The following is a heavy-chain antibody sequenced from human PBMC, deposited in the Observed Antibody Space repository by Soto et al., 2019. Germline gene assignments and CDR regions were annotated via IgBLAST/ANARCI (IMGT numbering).Heavy chain of an antibody. CDR3: ARDRRRWALLGSLYYYGMDV. J-gene: IGHJ6*02. D-gene: IGHD1-26*01. V-gene: IGHV1-18*01. Sequence: QVQLVQSGAEVKKPGASVKVSCKASGYTFTSYGISWVRQAPGQGPEWMGWISAYNGNTNYAQKLQGRVTMTTDTSTSTAYMELRSLRSDDTAVYYCARDRRRWALLGSLYYYGMDVWGQGTTVTVSS. CDR1: GYTFTSYG. CDR2: ISAYNGNT.